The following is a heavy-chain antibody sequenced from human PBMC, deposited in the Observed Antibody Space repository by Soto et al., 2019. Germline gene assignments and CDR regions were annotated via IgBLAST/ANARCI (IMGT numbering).Heavy chain of an antibody. Sequence: PSETLSLTCTWSGGAISSYYCSWIRQSPGKGLECVAYSLYPGSTNYNTSRKSRVIISLDISKNQFSLKLRSVTAADTAIYYCARSYPYSSSWIPGGPWGQGTLVTVSS. D-gene: IGHD6-13*01. CDR1: GGAISSYY. V-gene: IGHV4-59*08. CDR3: ARSYPYSSSWIPGGP. CDR2: SLYPGST. J-gene: IGHJ5*02.